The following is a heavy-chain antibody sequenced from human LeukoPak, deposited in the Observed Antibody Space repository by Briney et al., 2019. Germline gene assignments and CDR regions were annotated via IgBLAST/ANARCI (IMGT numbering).Heavy chain of an antibody. CDR1: GGSISSYY. CDR2: IYYSGST. V-gene: IGHV4-59*01. Sequence: MSSETLSLTCTVSGGSISSYYWSWIRQPPGKGLEWIGYIYYSGSTNYNPSLKSRVTISVDTSKNQFSLKLSSVTAADTAVYYCARDNWNYGSSMVVWGQGTTVTVSS. D-gene: IGHD1-7*01. J-gene: IGHJ6*02. CDR3: ARDNWNYGSSMVV.